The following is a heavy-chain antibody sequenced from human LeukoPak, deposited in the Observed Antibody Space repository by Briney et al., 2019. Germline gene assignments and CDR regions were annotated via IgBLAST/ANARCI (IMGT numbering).Heavy chain of an antibody. V-gene: IGHV1-18*01. CDR1: GGTFSSYA. CDR3: ARFRATSTYYYYYMDV. Sequence: ASVKVSCKVSGGTFSSYAISWVRQAPGQGLEWMGWISAYNGNTNYAQKLQGRVTMTTDTSTSTAYMELRSLRSDDTAVYYCARFRATSTYYYYYMDVWGKGTTVTVSS. CDR2: ISAYNGNT. J-gene: IGHJ6*03. D-gene: IGHD5-12*01.